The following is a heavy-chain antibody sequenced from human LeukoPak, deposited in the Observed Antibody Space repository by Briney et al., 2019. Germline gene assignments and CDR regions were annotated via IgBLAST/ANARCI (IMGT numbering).Heavy chain of an antibody. CDR1: GGSIKSYY. Sequence: SETLSLTCTVSGGSIKSYYWSWIRQPPGKGLEWIGNIYYSGRTNYNPSLKSRVTISVDTSKNHFSLNLTSVTAADTAVYYCARVKFNYYDSSGYYYYYYMDVWGKGTTVTVSS. D-gene: IGHD3-22*01. CDR2: IYYSGRT. CDR3: ARVKFNYYDSSGYYYYYYMDV. V-gene: IGHV4-59*01. J-gene: IGHJ6*03.